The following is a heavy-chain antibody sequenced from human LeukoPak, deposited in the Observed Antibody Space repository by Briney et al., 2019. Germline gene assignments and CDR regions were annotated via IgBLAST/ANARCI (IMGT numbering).Heavy chain of an antibody. CDR2: INHSGST. CDR1: GGSFSDYY. D-gene: IGHD2-2*01. J-gene: IGHJ5*02. Sequence: PETLSLTCAVYGGSFSDYYWSWIRQPPGKGLEWIGEINHSGSTNYNPSLKSRVTISVDTSKNQFSLKLSSVTAADTAGYYCARGAWDCSSTSCYVNWFDPWGQGTLVTVSS. CDR3: ARGAWDCSSTSCYVNWFDP. V-gene: IGHV4-34*01.